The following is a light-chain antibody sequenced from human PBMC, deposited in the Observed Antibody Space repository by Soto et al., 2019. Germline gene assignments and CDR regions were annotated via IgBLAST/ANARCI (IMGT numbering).Light chain of an antibody. V-gene: IGKV1-39*01. CDR2: TVS. CDR3: QQGSSTPPVT. J-gene: IGKJ3*01. Sequence: DIQMTQSPSSLSASVGDRVTITCRASQNISIYLNWYQQKPGKAPKLLIYTVSNLQSGVPSRFSADGSGTDFTLTISSLQPEDFATYYCQQGSSTPPVTFGPGTKVDIK. CDR1: QNISIY.